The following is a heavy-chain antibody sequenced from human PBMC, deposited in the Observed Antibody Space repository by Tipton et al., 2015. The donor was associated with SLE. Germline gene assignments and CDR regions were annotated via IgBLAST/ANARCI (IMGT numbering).Heavy chain of an antibody. D-gene: IGHD7-27*01. J-gene: IGHJ3*02. V-gene: IGHV4-61*09. Sequence: LRLSCTVSGGSISSGSYYWSWIRQPAGKGLEWIGYIYTSGSTNYNPSLKSRVTISVDTSKNQFSLKLSSVTAADTAVYYCAIPGDDAFDIWGQGTMVTVSS. CDR1: GGSISSGSYY. CDR2: IYTSGST. CDR3: AIPGDDAFDI.